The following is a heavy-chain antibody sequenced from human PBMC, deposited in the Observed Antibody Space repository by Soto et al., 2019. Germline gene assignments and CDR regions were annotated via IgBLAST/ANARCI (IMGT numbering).Heavy chain of an antibody. D-gene: IGHD3-22*01. CDR1: GYTFTSYG. Sequence: VKVSCKASGYTFTSYGISWVRQAPGQGLEWLGWISAYNGNTNYAQKLQGRVTMTTDTSTSTAYMELRSLRSDDTAVYYCARVGYYYDSSGYYFGHWFDPWGQGTLVTVSS. CDR2: ISAYNGNT. V-gene: IGHV1-18*01. J-gene: IGHJ5*02. CDR3: ARVGYYYDSSGYYFGHWFDP.